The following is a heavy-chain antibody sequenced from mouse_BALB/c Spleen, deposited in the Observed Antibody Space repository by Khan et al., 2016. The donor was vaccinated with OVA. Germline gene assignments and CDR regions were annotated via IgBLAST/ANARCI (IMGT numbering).Heavy chain of an antibody. CDR2: ISSGGNT. CDR3: ARDYWFVY. CDR1: GFTFRNYA. V-gene: IGHV5-6-5*01. J-gene: IGHJ3*01. D-gene: IGHD1-1*02. Sequence: EVKLVESGGGLVKPGGSLKVSCAASGFTFRNYAMSWVRQTPEKRLEWVASISSGGNTYYPDNVKGRFTISRDNARNILYLQMSSLRSEDTAMYYCARDYWFVYWGQGTLVTVSA.